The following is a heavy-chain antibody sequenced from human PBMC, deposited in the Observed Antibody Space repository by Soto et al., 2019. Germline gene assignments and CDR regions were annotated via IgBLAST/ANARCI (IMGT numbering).Heavy chain of an antibody. V-gene: IGHV3-48*02. CDR2: INGASTTT. CDR1: GFPFSSYA. J-gene: IGHJ4*02. CDR3: ARDLSH. Sequence: DVQLVGSGGGLVQLGGSRSLSCVASGFPFSSYAMHWVRQAPGKGLEWISYINGASTTTFYADSVKGRFTVSRDNAKNSVYLQMSSLRHEDTAFYYCARDLSHWGQGMLVTVSS.